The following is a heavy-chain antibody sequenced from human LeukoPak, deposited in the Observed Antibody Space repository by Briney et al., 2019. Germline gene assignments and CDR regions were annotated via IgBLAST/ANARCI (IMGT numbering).Heavy chain of an antibody. CDR3: AGVRHGAFDI. CDR2: IYYSGST. V-gene: IGHV4-59*01. CDR1: GGSISSYY. J-gene: IGHJ3*02. Sequence: SETLSLTCTVSGGSISSYYWSWIRQPPGKGLEWIGYIYYSGSTNYNPSLKSRVTISVDTSKNQFSLKLSSVTAVDTAVYYCAGVRHGAFDIWGQGTMVTVSS.